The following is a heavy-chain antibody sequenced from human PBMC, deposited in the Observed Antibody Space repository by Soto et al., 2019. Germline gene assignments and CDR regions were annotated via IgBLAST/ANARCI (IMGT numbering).Heavy chain of an antibody. CDR3: ARHLIEVVWRGFDF. Sequence: ASETLSLTCTVSADSSTISNSYWGWLRQPPGKGLQWIGSSSYNGGTFYNPSLKGRVAISVDTSKKQSSLQVTSVTAADTAVYYCARHLIEVVWRGFDFWGQGIPVTVSS. D-gene: IGHD1-1*01. CDR1: ADSSTISNSY. J-gene: IGHJ4*02. CDR2: SSYNGGT. V-gene: IGHV4-39*01.